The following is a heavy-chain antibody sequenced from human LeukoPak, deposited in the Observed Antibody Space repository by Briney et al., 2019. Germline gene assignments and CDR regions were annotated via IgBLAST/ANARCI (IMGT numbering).Heavy chain of an antibody. CDR1: GFTFSDYY. J-gene: IGHJ6*02. V-gene: IGHV3-11*01. CDR2: ISSSGSTI. D-gene: IGHD4/OR15-4a*01. Sequence: GGSLRLSCAASGFTFSDYYMSWIRQAPGKGLEWVPYISSSGSTIYYADSVKGRFTISRDNAKNSLYLQMNSLRAEDTAVYYCARDPNYSRYYGMDVWGQGTTVTVSS. CDR3: ARDPNYSRYYGMDV.